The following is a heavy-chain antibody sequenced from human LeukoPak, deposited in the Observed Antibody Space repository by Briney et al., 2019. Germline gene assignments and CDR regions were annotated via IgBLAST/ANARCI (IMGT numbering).Heavy chain of an antibody. CDR1: GFTISSYW. Sequence: PGGSLRLSCVASGFTISSYWMNWVRQAPGKGLEWVAIIEQDGSEKYYVDSVRGRFTISRDNAKNSLFLQMNSLRVEDTAVYYCARDTVEPGDYWGQGTLVTVSS. J-gene: IGHJ4*02. V-gene: IGHV3-7*01. D-gene: IGHD1-26*01. CDR3: ARDTVEPGDY. CDR2: IEQDGSEK.